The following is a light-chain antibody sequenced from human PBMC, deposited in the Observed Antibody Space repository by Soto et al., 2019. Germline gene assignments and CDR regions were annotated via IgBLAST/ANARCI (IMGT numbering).Light chain of an antibody. CDR3: QSYDRSLRACV. CDR1: NSNIGSDYG. V-gene: IGLV1-40*01. CDR2: GNS. Sequence: QAVVTQSPSVSGAPGQRVTISCTGTNSNIGSDYGVHWYQQFPGTAPKLLIYGNSNRPSGVPDRFSGSKSGTSASLAITGLQAEDEADYYCQSYDRSLRACVFGTGTKLTVL. J-gene: IGLJ1*01.